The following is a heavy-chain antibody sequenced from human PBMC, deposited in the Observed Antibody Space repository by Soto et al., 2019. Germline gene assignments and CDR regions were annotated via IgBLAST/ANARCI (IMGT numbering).Heavy chain of an antibody. CDR1: GFTFSLYA. D-gene: IGHD1-26*01. CDR2: IWGDGGDK. V-gene: IGHV3-33*01. Sequence: PGGSLRLSCAASGFTFSLYAIRWVRQAPGKGLEWVSAIWGDGGDKKYAYSVRGRFTVSRDNSKNSLYLQMNSLRAEDTAVYYCARVGPYSTWVQGTLVNVSS. CDR3: ARVGPYST. J-gene: IGHJ5*02.